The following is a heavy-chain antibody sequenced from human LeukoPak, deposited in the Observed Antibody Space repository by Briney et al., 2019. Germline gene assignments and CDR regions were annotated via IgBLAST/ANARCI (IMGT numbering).Heavy chain of an antibody. Sequence: GGSLRLSCAASGFTFSSYAMSWVRQAPGKGLEWVSAISGSGGSTYYADSVKGRFTISRDNSKNTLYLQMNSLRVEDTAVYYCVKVLGFALFILDAFDIWGQGTMVTVSS. J-gene: IGHJ3*02. CDR3: VKVLGFALFILDAFDI. CDR1: GFTFSSYA. CDR2: ISGSGGST. D-gene: IGHD2-21*01. V-gene: IGHV3-23*01.